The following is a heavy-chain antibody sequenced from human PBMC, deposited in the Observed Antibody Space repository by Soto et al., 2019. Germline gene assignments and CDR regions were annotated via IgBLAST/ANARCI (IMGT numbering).Heavy chain of an antibody. CDR2: MNPNSGNT. J-gene: IGHJ6*03. Sequence: ASVKVSCKASGYTFTSYDINWVRQATGQGTERMVCMNPNSGNTGYAQKFQGRVTMTRNTSISTAYMELSSLRSEDTAVYYCARAEVYDFWSGYSLYYYYYYMEVWGKGTTVTVSS. V-gene: IGHV1-8*01. D-gene: IGHD3-3*01. CDR1: GYTFTSYD. CDR3: ARAEVYDFWSGYSLYYYYYYMEV.